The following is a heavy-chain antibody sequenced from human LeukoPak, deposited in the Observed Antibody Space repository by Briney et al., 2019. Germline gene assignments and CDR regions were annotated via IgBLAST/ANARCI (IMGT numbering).Heavy chain of an antibody. CDR2: ISAYNGNT. Sequence: GASVKVSCKASGYTFTSYGISWVRQAPGQGLEWMGWISAYNGNTNYAQKLQGRVTMTTDTSTSTAYMELRSLRSDDTAVYYCARDLGPEAFHYGSYGGIGAFDIWGQGTMVTVSS. V-gene: IGHV1-18*01. D-gene: IGHD1-26*01. J-gene: IGHJ3*02. CDR3: ARDLGPEAFHYGSYGGIGAFDI. CDR1: GYTFTSYG.